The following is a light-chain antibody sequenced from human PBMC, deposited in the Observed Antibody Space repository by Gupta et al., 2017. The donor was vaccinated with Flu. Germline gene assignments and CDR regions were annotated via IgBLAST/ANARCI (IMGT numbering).Light chain of an antibody. V-gene: IGKV2-28*01. Sequence: LTPGAPPSISCSASPCSPHTNGYKYLAWYPQKPGQPPQLLIYLASTLAYGVPARFSCSGLGTDFTLKLNRAEADDVGVYHWRQLLQTPCIFGQGTKLEIK. CDR1: PCSPHTNGYKY. CDR2: LAS. J-gene: IGKJ2*02. CDR3: RQLLQTPCI.